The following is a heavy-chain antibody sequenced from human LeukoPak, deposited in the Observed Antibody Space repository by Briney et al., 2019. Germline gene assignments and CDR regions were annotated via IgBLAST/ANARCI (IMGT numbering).Heavy chain of an antibody. J-gene: IGHJ6*03. CDR3: ARASVTTNYYYYMDV. Sequence: GGSLRLSCAASGFTFSSYAMSWVRQAPGKGLEWVSAISGSGGSTYYADSVKGRFTISRDNAKNSLYLQMNSLRAEDTAVYYCARASVTTNYYYYMDVWGKGTTVTVSS. CDR2: ISGSGGST. D-gene: IGHD4-17*01. V-gene: IGHV3-23*01. CDR1: GFTFSSYA.